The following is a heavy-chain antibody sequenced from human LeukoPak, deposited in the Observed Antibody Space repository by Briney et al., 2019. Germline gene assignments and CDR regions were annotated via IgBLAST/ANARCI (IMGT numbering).Heavy chain of an antibody. Sequence: GASVKVSCKASGYTFTSYDINWVRQATGQGLEWMGGIIPIFGTANYAQKFQGRVTITADKSTSTAYMELSSLRSEDTAVYYCVSWHYYYMDVWGKGTTVTVSS. CDR2: IIPIFGTA. V-gene: IGHV1-69*06. J-gene: IGHJ6*03. CDR1: GYTFTSYD. CDR3: VSWHYYYMDV.